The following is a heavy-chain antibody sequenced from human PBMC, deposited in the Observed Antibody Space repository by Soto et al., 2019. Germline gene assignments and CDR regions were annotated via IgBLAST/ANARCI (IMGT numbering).Heavy chain of an antibody. CDR1: GFTFSSYS. J-gene: IGHJ4*02. D-gene: IGHD3-3*01. V-gene: IGHV3-33*08. CDR3: ARDKRDLRFLEWSYYFAY. Sequence: PGGSLRLSCAATGFTFSSYSMNWVRQPPGKGLEWVALIWSDGSNKYYADSVKGRFTISRDNPKNTLYLQMNSLRAEDTAVYYCARDKRDLRFLEWSYYFAYWGQGALVTVSS. CDR2: IWSDGSNK.